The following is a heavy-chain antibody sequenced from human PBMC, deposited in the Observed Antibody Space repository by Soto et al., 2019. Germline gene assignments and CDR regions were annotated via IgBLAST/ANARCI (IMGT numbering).Heavy chain of an antibody. J-gene: IGHJ4*02. D-gene: IGHD3-16*01. CDR2: IYQGLSV. CDR3: ARHGGYYFDY. V-gene: IGHV4-34*01. Sequence: QVQLQQWGAGLLKPSETLSLTCAVYSGSFSGYYRSWIRQPPGKGLEWIGEIYQGLSVVYNPSLESRVTISGDSSKNQFSLKLSSVTAADTAVYYCARHGGYYFDYWGQGTLVTVSS. CDR1: SGSFSGYY.